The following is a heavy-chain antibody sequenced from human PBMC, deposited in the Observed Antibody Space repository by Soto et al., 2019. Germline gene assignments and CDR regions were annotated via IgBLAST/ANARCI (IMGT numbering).Heavy chain of an antibody. Sequence: GGSLRLSCSASGFTFSSYAMHWVRQAPGKGLEYVSAISSNGGSTYYADSVKGRFTISRDNSKNTLYLQISSLRAEDTAVYYCVSVSGYSYGYRFDYWGQGTLVTVSS. V-gene: IGHV3-64D*08. CDR3: VSVSGYSYGYRFDY. J-gene: IGHJ4*02. CDR2: ISSNGGST. D-gene: IGHD5-18*01. CDR1: GFTFSSYA.